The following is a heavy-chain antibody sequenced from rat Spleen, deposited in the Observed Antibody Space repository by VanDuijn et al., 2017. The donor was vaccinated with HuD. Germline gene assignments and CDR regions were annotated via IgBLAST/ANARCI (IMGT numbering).Heavy chain of an antibody. J-gene: IGHJ4*01. D-gene: IGHD3-1*01. CDR3: ARAPLMDA. CDR1: GFTLTRYH. V-gene: IGHV2-32*01. CDR2: VWSDGDT. Sequence: QVQLKESGPGLVQPSQTLSLTCTVSGFTLTRYHVHWVRQPPGKGLEGMGVVWSDGDTSYNSSLTSRLSISRDTSKSQVFLKMNSLQTEDIATYYCARAPLMDAWGQGASVTVSS.